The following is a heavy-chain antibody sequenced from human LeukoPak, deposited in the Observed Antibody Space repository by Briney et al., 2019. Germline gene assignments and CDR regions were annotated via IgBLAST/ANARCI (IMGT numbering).Heavy chain of an antibody. Sequence: GGSLRLSCVASGFTFRSYVMSWVRQAPGKGLEWVSALSGSGDSTYYADSVKGPFTISRDNSKNTVYLQMNGLRAEDTAVYYCAKVTYDYVWGSYESWGQGTLVTVSP. J-gene: IGHJ4*02. D-gene: IGHD3-16*01. CDR3: AKVTYDYVWGSYES. V-gene: IGHV3-23*01. CDR1: GFTFRSYV. CDR2: LSGSGDST.